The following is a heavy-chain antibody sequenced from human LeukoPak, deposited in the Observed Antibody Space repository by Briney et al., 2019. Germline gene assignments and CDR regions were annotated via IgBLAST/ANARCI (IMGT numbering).Heavy chain of an antibody. CDR2: INHSGST. V-gene: IGHV4-4*02. CDR1: GGSISSNNW. CDR3: ARARAVRSGIGPGDV. Sequence: SETLSLTCAVSGGSISSNNWWSWVRQPPGKGLEWIGEINHSGSTNHKPSLKSRVTISVDKSKKQFSLKLNSVTAADTAVYYCARARAVRSGIGPGDVWGQGTTVTVSS. D-gene: IGHD2-15*01. J-gene: IGHJ6*02.